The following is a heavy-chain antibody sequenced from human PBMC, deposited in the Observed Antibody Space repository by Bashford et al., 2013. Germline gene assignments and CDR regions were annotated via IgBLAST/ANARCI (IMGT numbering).Heavy chain of an antibody. D-gene: IGHD6-13*01. V-gene: IGHV1-2*02. CDR2: INPKSGGT. Sequence: ASVKVSCKASGYTFIDYFIHWVRQAPGQGLEWMGWINPKSGGTKYAQKFLGRVTMTRDTSISTAYMELTSDDTAVFYCGRDSAAAPGSYFDSWGQGTLVTVSS. J-gene: IGHJ4*02. CDR1: GYTFIDYF. CDR3: GRDSAAAPGSYFDS.